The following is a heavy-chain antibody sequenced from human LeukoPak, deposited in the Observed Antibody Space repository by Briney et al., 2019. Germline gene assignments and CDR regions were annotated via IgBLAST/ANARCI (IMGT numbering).Heavy chain of an antibody. D-gene: IGHD2-2*01. Sequence: GGSLRLSCAASGFTFTSYWMHCVRQAPGKGLVCVSRIKSDGSSTSYADSVKGRFAISRDNAKNTLYLQMNSLRAEDTAVYYCARYCSSTICYRGAFDIWGQGTMVTVSS. V-gene: IGHV3-74*01. CDR3: ARYCSSTICYRGAFDI. J-gene: IGHJ3*02. CDR1: GFTFTSYW. CDR2: IKSDGSST.